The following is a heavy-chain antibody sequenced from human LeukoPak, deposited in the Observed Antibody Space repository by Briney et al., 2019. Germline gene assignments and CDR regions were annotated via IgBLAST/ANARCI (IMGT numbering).Heavy chain of an antibody. D-gene: IGHD5-18*01. CDR2: INVDGSIT. V-gene: IGHV3-74*01. J-gene: IGHJ4*01. Sequence: GGSLRLSCAASGFTFSTYWMHWVRQAPGKGLVWVPRINVDGSITTYADSVKGRFTISRDNAKNTLYLQTHSLRGEDTAVYYCARTFGNNYGDYWGHGTLVTVSS. CDR3: ARTFGNNYGDY. CDR1: GFTFSTYW.